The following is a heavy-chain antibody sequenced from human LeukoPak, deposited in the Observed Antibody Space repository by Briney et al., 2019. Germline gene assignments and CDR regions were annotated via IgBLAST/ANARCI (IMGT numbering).Heavy chain of an antibody. CDR2: ISYDGSNK. CDR3: AKAATVPTH. J-gene: IGHJ4*02. Sequence: GGSLRLSCAACGFTFSSYGMHWVRQAPGKGLEWVAVISYDGSNKYYADSVKGRFTISRDNSKNTLYLLMNSLRAEDTAVYYCAKAATVPTHWGQGTLVTVSS. CDR1: GFTFSSYG. V-gene: IGHV3-30*18. D-gene: IGHD4-23*01.